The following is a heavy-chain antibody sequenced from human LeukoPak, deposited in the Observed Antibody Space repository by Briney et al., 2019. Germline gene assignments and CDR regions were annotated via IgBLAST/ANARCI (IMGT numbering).Heavy chain of an antibody. J-gene: IGHJ4*02. V-gene: IGHV4-59*01. CDR2: IYYSGST. D-gene: IGHD2-15*01. CDR1: GDSISSYY. Sequence: SETLSLTCTVSGDSISSYYWSWIRQPPGKGLGWIGYIYYSGSTNYNPSLKSRVTISVDTSKKQFSLKLSSVTAADTAVYYCARASCSGGSCPRGWYFDYWGQGTLVTVSS. CDR3: ARASCSGGSCPRGWYFDY.